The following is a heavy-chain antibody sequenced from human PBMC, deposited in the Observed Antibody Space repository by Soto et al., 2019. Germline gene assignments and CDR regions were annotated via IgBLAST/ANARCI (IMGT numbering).Heavy chain of an antibody. D-gene: IGHD2-2*01. CDR2: ISSGGSSI. V-gene: IGHV3-48*03. CDR3: ARDIGVGPAGFDY. Sequence: SGGSLRLSCAASGFTFSSYEMNWVRQAPGKGLEWVSHISSGGSSIYYADSVKGRFTISRDNAKNSVYLQMNSLRAEDTAVYYCARDIGVGPAGFDYWGQGTLVTVS. J-gene: IGHJ4*02. CDR1: GFTFSSYE.